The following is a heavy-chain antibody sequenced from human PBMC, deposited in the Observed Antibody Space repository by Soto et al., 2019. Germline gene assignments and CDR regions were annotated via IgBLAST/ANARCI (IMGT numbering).Heavy chain of an antibody. Sequence: EVPLVESGGGLVQPGGSLRLSCAASGITFSNYEMNWVRQAPGKGLEWGSYISSSGGTVYYADSVKGRFSVSRDNAKNSLYLQMNSQRVEDTAGYYCARYCCGAGCYDGNMDVWGQATTVTVSS. CDR1: GITFSNYE. CDR3: ARYCCGAGCYDGNMDV. D-gene: IGHD2-15*01. CDR2: ISSSGGTV. V-gene: IGHV3-48*03. J-gene: IGHJ6*02.